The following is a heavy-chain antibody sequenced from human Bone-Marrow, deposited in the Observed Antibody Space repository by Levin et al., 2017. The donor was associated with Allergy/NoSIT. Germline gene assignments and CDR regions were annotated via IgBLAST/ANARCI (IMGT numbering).Heavy chain of an antibody. V-gene: IGHV3-48*03. CDR3: ARDKRSGGVTPDWYFDL. CDR2: ISSSGSTK. Sequence: LSLTCAASGFTFSSYEMNWVRQAPGKGLEWVSYISSSGSTKYYADSVKGRFTISTKNSLYLQMNSLRADDTAIYYCARDKRSGGVTPDWYFDLWGRGTLVIVSS. D-gene: IGHD2-15*01. J-gene: IGHJ2*01. CDR1: GFTFSSYE.